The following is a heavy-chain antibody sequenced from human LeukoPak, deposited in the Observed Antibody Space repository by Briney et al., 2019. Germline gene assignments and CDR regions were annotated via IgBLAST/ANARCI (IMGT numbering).Heavy chain of an antibody. CDR1: GSRFTNYW. Sequence: GGSLKISCKGSGSRFTNYWIGGVRQLPGKGLEWMGIIYPGDSDTRYSPSFQGQVTISADKSISTAYLQWSSLKASDTAMYYCASQQRYSSTFDYWGQGTLVTVSS. J-gene: IGHJ4*02. CDR3: ASQQRYSSTFDY. V-gene: IGHV5-51*01. CDR2: IYPGDSDT. D-gene: IGHD6-13*01.